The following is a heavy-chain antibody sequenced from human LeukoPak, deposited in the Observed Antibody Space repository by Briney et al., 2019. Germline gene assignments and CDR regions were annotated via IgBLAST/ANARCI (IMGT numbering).Heavy chain of an antibody. CDR3: ARGLHYYYYGMDV. V-gene: IGHV3-33*01. CDR1: GFTFSSYG. CDR2: IWYDGSNK. D-gene: IGHD3-10*01. J-gene: IGHJ6*02. Sequence: GRSLRLSCAASGFTFSSYGMHWVRQAPGKGLEWVAVIWYDGSNKYYADSVKGRFTISRDNSKNTLYLQMNSLRAEDTAVYYCARGLHYYYYGMDVWGQGTTVTVSS.